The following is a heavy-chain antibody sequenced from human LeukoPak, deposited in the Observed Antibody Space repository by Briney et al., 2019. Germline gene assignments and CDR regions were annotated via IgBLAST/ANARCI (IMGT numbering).Heavy chain of an antibody. J-gene: IGHJ4*02. D-gene: IGHD4-17*01. CDR3: ARPPIYGDYYYFDY. CDR1: GGTFSSYA. V-gene: IGHV1-69*13. Sequence: ASVKVSCKASGGTFSSYAISWVRQAPGQGLEWMGGIIPIFGTANYAQKFQGRVTITAGESTSTAYMELSSLRSEDTAVYYCARPPIYGDYYYFDYWGQGTLVTVSS. CDR2: IIPIFGTA.